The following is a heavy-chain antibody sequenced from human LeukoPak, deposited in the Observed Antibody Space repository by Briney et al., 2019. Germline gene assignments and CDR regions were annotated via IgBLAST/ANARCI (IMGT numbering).Heavy chain of an antibody. D-gene: IGHD1-1*01. J-gene: IGHJ4*02. CDR2: IYYSGST. V-gene: IGHV4-59*08. CDR1: GGSISSYY. CDR3: ARQGRGTFDY. Sequence: PSETLSPTCTVSGGSISSYYWSWIRQPPGKGLEWIGYIYYSGSTNYNPSLKSRVTISVDTSKNQFSLKLSSVTAADTAVYYCARQGRGTFDYWGQGTLVTVSS.